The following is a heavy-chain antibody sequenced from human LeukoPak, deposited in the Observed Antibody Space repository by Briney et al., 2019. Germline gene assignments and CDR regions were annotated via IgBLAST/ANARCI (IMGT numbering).Heavy chain of an antibody. D-gene: IGHD3-22*01. CDR3: ARETYYYDSSGYRHYYFDY. CDR1: GFTVSSNY. CDR2: IYSGGST. Sequence: GGSLGLSCAASGFTVSSNYMSWVRQAPGKGLEWVSLIYSGGSTYYADSVKGRFTISRDNSKNTLYLQMNSLRAEDMAVYYCARETYYYDSSGYRHYYFDYWGQGTLVTVSS. J-gene: IGHJ4*02. V-gene: IGHV3-53*01.